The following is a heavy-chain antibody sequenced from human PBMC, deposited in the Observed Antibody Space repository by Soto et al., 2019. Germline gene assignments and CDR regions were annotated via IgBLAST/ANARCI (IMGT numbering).Heavy chain of an antibody. V-gene: IGHV3-33*01. J-gene: IGHJ6*02. CDR2: IWNDGSNK. Sequence: QVQVVESGGGVVQPGRALRLSCAASGFTFSDFGMHWVRQAPGKGLEWAAAIWNDGSNKYYADSVKGRFTISRDNSKNTVYLQMSSLRAEDTAVYYCARGTQLKISYSYPMEVWGQGTTVTVSS. CDR3: ARGTQLKISYSYPMEV. D-gene: IGHD6-13*01. CDR1: GFTFSDFG.